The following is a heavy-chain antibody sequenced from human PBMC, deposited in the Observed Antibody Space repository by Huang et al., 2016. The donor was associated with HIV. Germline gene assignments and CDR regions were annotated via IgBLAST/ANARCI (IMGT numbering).Heavy chain of an antibody. J-gene: IGHJ4*02. Sequence: EVQLVEYGGGLIQPVGALRLPFAAAGFTVRTNYMPWVRQAPGRVLGGVARIYGGGTTYDADSGQGRFTISRDDSENTLYLHMTSLRAGDTAVYYCAKEGDTGAALGYWGQGTLVTVS. V-gene: IGHV3-53*01. CDR1: GFTVRTNY. D-gene: IGHD2-8*02. CDR2: IYGGGTT. CDR3: AKEGDTGAALGY.